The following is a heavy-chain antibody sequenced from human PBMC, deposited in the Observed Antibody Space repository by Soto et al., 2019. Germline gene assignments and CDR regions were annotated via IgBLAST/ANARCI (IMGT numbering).Heavy chain of an antibody. CDR2: IYHSGST. CDR3: ARKTYYDSSGYYLLFDY. D-gene: IGHD3-22*01. V-gene: IGHV4-4*02. Sequence: QVQLQESGPGLVKPSWTLSLTCAVSGGSISSSNWWSWVRQPPGKGLEWIGEIYHSGSTNYNPSLKSRVTISVDKSKNQFSLKLSSVTAADTAVYYCARKTYYDSSGYYLLFDYWGQGTLVTVSS. J-gene: IGHJ4*02. CDR1: GGSISSSNW.